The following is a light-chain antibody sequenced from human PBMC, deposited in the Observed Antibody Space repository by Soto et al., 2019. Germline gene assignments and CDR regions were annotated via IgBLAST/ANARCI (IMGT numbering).Light chain of an antibody. J-gene: IGLJ3*02. V-gene: IGLV2-8*01. CDR2: EVN. CDR3: ISYAGNNVWV. CDR1: SSDVGGYTY. Sequence: QSALTQPPSASGSPGQSVTISCTGTSSDVGGYTYVSWYQQHPDKAPKLMIYEVNKRPPGVPDRCSGSKSGNTASLTVSGLQTEDEADYYCISYAGNNVWVFGGGTKLTVL.